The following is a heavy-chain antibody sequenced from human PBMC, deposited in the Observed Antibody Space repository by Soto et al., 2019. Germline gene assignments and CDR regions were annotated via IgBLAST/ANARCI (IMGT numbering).Heavy chain of an antibody. J-gene: IGHJ6*03. Sequence: GGSLRLSCAASGFTFRTYSMNWVRQTPGKGLEWVSYISGSSSTIYYADSVKGRFTISRDNAKNSLYLQMNTLRAEDTAVYYCARNDDYGDYYYYYYYMDVWGKGTTVTVSS. CDR2: ISGSSSTI. D-gene: IGHD4-17*01. V-gene: IGHV3-48*01. CDR1: GFTFRTYS. CDR3: ARNDDYGDYYYYYYYMDV.